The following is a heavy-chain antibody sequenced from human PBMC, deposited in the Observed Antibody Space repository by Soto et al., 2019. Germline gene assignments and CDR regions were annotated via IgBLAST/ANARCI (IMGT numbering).Heavy chain of an antibody. J-gene: IGHJ5*02. V-gene: IGHV1-18*04. CDR1: GYTFTSYG. Sequence: GASVKVSCKASGYTFTSYGISWVRQAPGRGLEWMGWISAYNGNTNYAQKLQGRVTMTTDTSTSTAYMELRSLRSDDTAVYYCARSGLYCTNGVCPFDPWGQGTLVTVSS. CDR2: ISAYNGNT. CDR3: ARSGLYCTNGVCPFDP. D-gene: IGHD2-8*01.